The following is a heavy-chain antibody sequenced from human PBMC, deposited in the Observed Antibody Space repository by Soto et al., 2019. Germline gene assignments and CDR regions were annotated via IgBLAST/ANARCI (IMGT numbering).Heavy chain of an antibody. D-gene: IGHD6-19*01. CDR3: VKDGSSGWPYYYGLDV. V-gene: IGHV3-30*18. CDR2: ISYDGRNK. CDR1: GFTFSSYG. Sequence: GGSLRLSCAASGFTFSSYGMHWVRQAPGKGLEWVAVISYDGRNKYYADSVKGRFTISRDNSKNTLYLQMSSLRAEDTAMYYCVKDGSSGWPYYYGLDVWGQGTTVTVSS. J-gene: IGHJ6*02.